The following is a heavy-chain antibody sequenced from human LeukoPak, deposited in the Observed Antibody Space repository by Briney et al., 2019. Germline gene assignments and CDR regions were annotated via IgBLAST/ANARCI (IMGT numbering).Heavy chain of an antibody. Sequence: GGSLRLSCAASGFTSSNYVMSWVRQAPGKGLEWVTVISVSGGSTYYADSVKGRFTISRDNSKNTLYLQMNSPRAEDTAIYYCAKGRGAMVTTFDYWGQGTLVAVSS. CDR1: GFTSSNYV. D-gene: IGHD4-17*01. CDR2: ISVSGGST. J-gene: IGHJ4*02. V-gene: IGHV3-23*01. CDR3: AKGRGAMVTTFDY.